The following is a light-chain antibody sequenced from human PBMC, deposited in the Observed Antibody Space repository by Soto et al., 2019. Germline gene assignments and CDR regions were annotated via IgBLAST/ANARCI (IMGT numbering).Light chain of an antibody. J-gene: IGKJ1*01. CDR2: VAC. Sequence: EIVLTQSPGTLSLSPGERTTLSCRASQSVSSSYLAWYQQKPGQAPRLLVHVACIRATGIPDRFSGSGSGTDFTLTISRLEPEDFAGYYCQQYGSSPPWTFGQGTKVEIK. CDR1: QSVSSSY. CDR3: QQYGSSPPWT. V-gene: IGKV3-20*01.